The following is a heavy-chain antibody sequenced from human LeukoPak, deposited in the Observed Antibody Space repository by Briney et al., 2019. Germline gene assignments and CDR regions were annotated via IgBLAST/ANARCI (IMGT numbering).Heavy chain of an antibody. V-gene: IGHV3-30-3*01. Sequence: ERSLRLSCAASGFTFSSYAMHWVRQAPGKGLEWVAVISYDGSNKYYADSVKGRFTISRDNSKNTLYLQMNSLRAEDTAVYYCAGSSAEAFDIWGQGTMVTVSS. D-gene: IGHD6-13*01. CDR2: ISYDGSNK. J-gene: IGHJ3*02. CDR1: GFTFSSYA. CDR3: AGSSAEAFDI.